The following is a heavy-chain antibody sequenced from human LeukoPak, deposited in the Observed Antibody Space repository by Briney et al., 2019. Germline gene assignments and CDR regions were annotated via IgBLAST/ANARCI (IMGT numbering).Heavy chain of an antibody. D-gene: IGHD2-15*01. J-gene: IGHJ4*02. CDR3: ARDPAVVGLHYFDY. Sequence: PGGSLRLSCAASGFTFSSYWMHWVRQAPGKGLVWVPRINSDGSSTSYADSVKGRFTTSRDNAKNTLYLQMNSLRAEDTAVYYCARDPAVVGLHYFDYWGQGTLVTVSS. CDR2: INSDGSST. V-gene: IGHV3-74*01. CDR1: GFTFSSYW.